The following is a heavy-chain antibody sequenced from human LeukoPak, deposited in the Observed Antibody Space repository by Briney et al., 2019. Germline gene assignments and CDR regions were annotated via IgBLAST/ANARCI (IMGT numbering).Heavy chain of an antibody. Sequence: GGSLRLSCAASGFSFRNYGMHWVRQAPGKGLEWVAFIVNVGSDKYYADSVKGRFTISRDNSKNTLYLQMNSLRAEDTAVYYCATDNNVNPNWFDPWGQGTLVTVSS. CDR3: ATDNNVNPNWFDP. CDR2: IVNVGSDK. CDR1: GFSFRNYG. V-gene: IGHV3-30*02. J-gene: IGHJ5*02. D-gene: IGHD1-14*01.